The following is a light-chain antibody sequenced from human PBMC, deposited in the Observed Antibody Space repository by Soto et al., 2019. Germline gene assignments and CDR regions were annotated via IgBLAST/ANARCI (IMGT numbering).Light chain of an antibody. J-gene: IGKJ5*01. CDR3: KQYNSYSPT. CDR1: QGISSW. V-gene: IGKV1-5*01. Sequence: DIQMTQSPSSVSASVGDRVTITCRASQGISSWLAWYQQKPGKAPKLLIYDASSLESGVPSRFSGSGSGTEFTLTIRSLQPDDFATYYCKQYNSYSPTFGQGTRLEIK. CDR2: DAS.